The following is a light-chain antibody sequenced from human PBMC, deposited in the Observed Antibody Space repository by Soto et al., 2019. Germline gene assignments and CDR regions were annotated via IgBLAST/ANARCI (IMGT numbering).Light chain of an antibody. CDR3: QQTYSSPRT. J-gene: IGKJ1*01. Sequence: DIQMTQSLSSLSASVGDRVTITCRASQSISRYLNWYQLKPGKAPKLLIYAASSLHSGVPSRFSGSGSGTDFTLTISSLQPEDFTTYHCQQTYSSPRTFGQGTKVEIK. CDR1: QSISRY. V-gene: IGKV1-39*01. CDR2: AAS.